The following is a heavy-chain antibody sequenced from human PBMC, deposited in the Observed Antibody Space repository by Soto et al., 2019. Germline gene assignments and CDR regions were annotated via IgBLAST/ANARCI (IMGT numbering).Heavy chain of an antibody. D-gene: IGHD2-2*02. J-gene: IGHJ3*02. CDR3: ARTYTDAFDI. CDR2: FHYSRST. V-gene: IGHV4-59*01. Sequence: SETLSLTCTVSGGSISSYYWSWIRQPPGKGLEWIGYFHYSRSTNYNPSLKSRVTISVDTSKNQFSLNLSSVTAADTAVYYCARTYTDAFDIWGQGTKVTVSS. CDR1: GGSISSYY.